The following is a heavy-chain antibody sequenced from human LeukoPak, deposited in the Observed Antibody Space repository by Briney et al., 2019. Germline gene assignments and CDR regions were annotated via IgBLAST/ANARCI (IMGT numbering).Heavy chain of an antibody. CDR2: IRDSAYRT. Sequence: GGSLRLSCAASRFTFSNYAVSWVRQAPGKGLERVSSIRDSAYRTYYADSVKGRFTISRDNSKNTLYLQMNSLRAEDTAVCYCAKDGDGINAVDAFDIWGQGTMVTVSS. D-gene: IGHD3-10*01. J-gene: IGHJ3*02. CDR3: AKDGDGINAVDAFDI. V-gene: IGHV3-23*01. CDR1: RFTFSNYA.